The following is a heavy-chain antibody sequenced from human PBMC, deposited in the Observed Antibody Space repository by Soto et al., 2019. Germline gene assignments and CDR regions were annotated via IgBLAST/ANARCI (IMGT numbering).Heavy chain of an antibody. CDR2: IYWDDDK. D-gene: IGHD4-17*01. V-gene: IGHV2-5*02. J-gene: IGHJ1*01. CDR3: AHRGTHDYGDYLRPPRPDKRPEYFQH. Sequence: GSGPTLVNPTQALTRTCPFSGFSLSTSGVGVGWIRQPPGKALEWLALIYWDDDKRYSPSLKSRLTITKDTSKNQVVLTMTNMDPVDTATYYCAHRGTHDYGDYLRPPRPDKRPEYFQHWGQGTLVTVSS. CDR1: GFSLSTSGVG.